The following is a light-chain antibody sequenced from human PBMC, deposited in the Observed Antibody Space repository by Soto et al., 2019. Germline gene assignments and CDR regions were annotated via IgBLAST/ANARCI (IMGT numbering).Light chain of an antibody. Sequence: DIQMTQSPSTLSASVGDRVTITCRASQSIGTWLAWYQQKPGKAPKVLIHKASSLESGAPSRFSGSGSGTEFALTITSLQAEDFATYYCQQLRMCPSTFGGGTKVEIK. J-gene: IGKJ4*01. CDR3: QQLRMCPST. CDR1: QSIGTW. CDR2: KAS. V-gene: IGKV1-5*03.